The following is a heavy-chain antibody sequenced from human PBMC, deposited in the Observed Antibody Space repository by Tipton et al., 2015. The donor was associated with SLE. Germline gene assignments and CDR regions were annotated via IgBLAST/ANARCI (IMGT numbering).Heavy chain of an antibody. CDR2: IYTDGST. CDR1: GFTVSSNY. J-gene: IGHJ2*01. CDR3: ARDRRCWYFDL. D-gene: IGHD1-14*01. V-gene: IGHV3-66*02. Sequence: SLRLSCEASGFTVSSNYMSWVRQAPGKGLEWVSVIYTDGSTHSADSVKGRFTISRDISKNTLYLQMSSLRPDDTAVYFCARDRRCWYFDLWGRGTLVTVSS.